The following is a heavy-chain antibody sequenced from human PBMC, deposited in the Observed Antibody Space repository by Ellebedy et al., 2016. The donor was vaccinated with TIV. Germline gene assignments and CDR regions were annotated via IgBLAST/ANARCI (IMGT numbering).Heavy chain of an antibody. D-gene: IGHD2-2*02. CDR3: ARGGGGIVVVPAAIPVLDY. CDR2: IIPIFGTA. CDR1: GGTFSSYA. V-gene: IGHV1-69*13. J-gene: IGHJ4*02. Sequence: SVKVSXXASGGTFSSYAIRWVRQAPGQGLEWMGGIIPIFGTANYAQKFQGRVTITADESTSTAYMELSSLRSEDTAVYYCARGGGGIVVVPAAIPVLDYWGQGTLVTVSS.